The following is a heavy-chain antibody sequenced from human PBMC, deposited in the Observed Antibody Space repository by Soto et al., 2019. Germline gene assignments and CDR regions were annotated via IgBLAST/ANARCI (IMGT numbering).Heavy chain of an antibody. D-gene: IGHD1-26*01. CDR1: GYTFTSNS. V-gene: IGHV1-3*01. J-gene: IGHJ6*02. Sequence: ASVKVSCKTSGYTFTSNSMHWVRQAPGQRPEWMGWINVGNGNTKYSQKFQGRVTITRDTSASTAYMELSSLRSEDTALYYCAREALVGTTARGFYYGMDVWGQGTTVTVSS. CDR3: AREALVGTTARGFYYGMDV. CDR2: INVGNGNT.